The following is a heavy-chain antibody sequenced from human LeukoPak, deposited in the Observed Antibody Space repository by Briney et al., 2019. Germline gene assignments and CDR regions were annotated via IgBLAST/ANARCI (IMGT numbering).Heavy chain of an antibody. CDR2: ISAYNGNT. CDR1: GYTFTSYG. J-gene: IGHJ4*02. CDR3: ARAMYYYDSSGPYYFDY. D-gene: IGHD3-22*01. V-gene: IGHV1-18*01. Sequence: ASVKVSCKASGYTFTSYGISWVRQAPGQGLEWMGWISAYNGNTNYAQKLQGRVTMTTDTSTSTAYMELSSLRSEDTAVYYCARAMYYYDSSGPYYFDYWGQGTLVTVSS.